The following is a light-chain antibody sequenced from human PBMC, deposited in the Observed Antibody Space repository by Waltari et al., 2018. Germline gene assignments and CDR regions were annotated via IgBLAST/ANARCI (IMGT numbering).Light chain of an antibody. CDR2: STS. CDR3: QHHVRLPAT. Sequence: IVLTQSPGTLSLSPGGRATLSCRASQDNGHYLAWYQQKPGQAPRLLIYSTSTRAAGIPDRFSGSGSGADFSLTITRLEPEDFAVYYCQHHVRLPATFGQGTKV. V-gene: IGKV3-20*01. CDR1: QDNGHY. J-gene: IGKJ1*01.